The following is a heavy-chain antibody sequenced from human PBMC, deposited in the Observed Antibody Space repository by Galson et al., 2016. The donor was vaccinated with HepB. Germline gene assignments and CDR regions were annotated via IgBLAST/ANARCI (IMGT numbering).Heavy chain of an antibody. CDR2: ISGYNGNT. Sequence: SVKASCKASGYTFDTHGVSWVRQAPGQGPEWVGWISGYNGNTDYAQKFQGRVTMTTDISTAYMELRSLTSDDTAVYYCASRVSGSPYWGQGTLVTVSS. CDR1: GYTFDTHG. CDR3: ASRVSGSPY. V-gene: IGHV1-18*01. D-gene: IGHD1-26*01. J-gene: IGHJ4*02.